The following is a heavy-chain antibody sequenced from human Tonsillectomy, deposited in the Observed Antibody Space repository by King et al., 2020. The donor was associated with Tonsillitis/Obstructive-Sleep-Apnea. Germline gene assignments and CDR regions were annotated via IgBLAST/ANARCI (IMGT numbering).Heavy chain of an antibody. J-gene: IGHJ2*01. CDR1: GYRFTANY. CDR3: ARGPGYASGWYWYFDL. D-gene: IGHD6-19*01. Sequence: QLVQSAAEVKQPGASVRVSCKASGYRFTANYIHWVRQAPGKGLEWMGWINPTTDVTKYVEKFQGRVAMTSDTSISTAYMELSRMTSDDTAVYYCARGPGYASGWYWYFDLWGRGTLVTVSS. V-gene: IGHV1-2*02. CDR2: INPTTDVT.